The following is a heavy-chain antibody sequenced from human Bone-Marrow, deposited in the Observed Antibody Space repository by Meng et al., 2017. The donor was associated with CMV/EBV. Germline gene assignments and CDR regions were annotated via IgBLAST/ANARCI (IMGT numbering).Heavy chain of an antibody. CDR2: ISSSSTYI. D-gene: IGHD2-15*01. CDR3: ARDLYDS. CDR1: GFGFSSYS. J-gene: IGHJ4*02. Sequence: GESLKISCAASGFGFSSYSMAWVRQAPGKGPEWVSSISSSSTYIYFADSVKGRFTISRDNSKKSVYLHMNDLRAEDTAVYYCARDLYDSWGQGILVTVSS. V-gene: IGHV3-21*01.